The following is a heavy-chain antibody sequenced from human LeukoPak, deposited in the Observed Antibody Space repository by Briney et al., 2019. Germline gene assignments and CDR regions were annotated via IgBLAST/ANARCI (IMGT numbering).Heavy chain of an antibody. Sequence: GGALRLYCAASGFTFSGCVVRGAGSAPGTGLVSVSDISSSGGTTYYADSVKGRFTISRDNSKNTLYLQMHSLRPADTAVYYCAKNFYGDYNVFFDYWGQGTLVSVSS. CDR2: ISSSGGTT. J-gene: IGHJ4*02. CDR1: GFTFSGCV. D-gene: IGHD4-17*01. V-gene: IGHV3-23*01. CDR3: AKNFYGDYNVFFDY.